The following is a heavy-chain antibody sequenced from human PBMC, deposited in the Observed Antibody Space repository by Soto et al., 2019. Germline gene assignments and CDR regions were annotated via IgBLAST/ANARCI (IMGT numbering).Heavy chain of an antibody. CDR1: GYTLTELS. CDR2: FDPEDGET. V-gene: IGHV1-24*01. Sequence: ASVKVSCKVSGYTLTELSMHWVRQAPGKGLEWMGGFDPEDGETIYAQKFQGRVTMTEDTSTDTAYMELSSLRSEDTAVYYCARDLAKLVRDYYYCGMDVWGQGTTVTVSS. D-gene: IGHD6-6*01. CDR3: ARDLAKLVRDYYYCGMDV. J-gene: IGHJ6*02.